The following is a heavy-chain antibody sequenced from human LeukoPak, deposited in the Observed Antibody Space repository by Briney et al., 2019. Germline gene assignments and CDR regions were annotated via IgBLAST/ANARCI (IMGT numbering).Heavy chain of an antibody. CDR1: GFTFSSYP. CDR2: IYSDGSST. J-gene: IGHJ4*02. V-gene: IGHV3-74*01. Sequence: PGGSLRLSCAASGFTFSSYPMHWVRQAPGKGQVWVSRIYSDGSSTNYADSVKGRFTISRDNAKNTLYLQMNSLRAEDTAVYYCARDRSSLGLWFGELRNWGQGTLVTVSS. CDR3: ARDRSSLGLWFGELRN. D-gene: IGHD3-10*01.